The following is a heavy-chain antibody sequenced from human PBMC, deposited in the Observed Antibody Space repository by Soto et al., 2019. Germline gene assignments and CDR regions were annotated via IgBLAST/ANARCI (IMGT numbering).Heavy chain of an antibody. Sequence: PGGSLRFSCAASGFTFSNYGMHWVRQAPGKGLEWVAIIWYDGSNDYYVDSVKGRFTISRDNSKNTLSLQMNSLRAEDTAVYYCARDRWEFQLFYYGLDVWGQGTTVTVSS. CDR1: GFTFSNYG. CDR3: ARDRWEFQLFYYGLDV. J-gene: IGHJ6*02. V-gene: IGHV3-33*01. CDR2: IWYDGSND. D-gene: IGHD1-26*01.